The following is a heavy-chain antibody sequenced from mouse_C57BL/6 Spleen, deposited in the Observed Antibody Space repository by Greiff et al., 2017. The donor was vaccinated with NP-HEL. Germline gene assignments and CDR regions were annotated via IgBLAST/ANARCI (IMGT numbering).Heavy chain of an antibody. CDR1: GYSITSCYY. CDR3: AREWGISTMVTRVFDYAMDY. V-gene: IGHV3-6*01. D-gene: IGHD2-2*01. CDR2: ISYDGSN. J-gene: IGHJ4*01. Sequence: EVKLMESGPGLVKPSQSLSLTCSVTGYSITSCYYWNWIRQPPGNKLDWMGYISYDGSNNYNPSLKNQIPITRDTSKKQFFLKLKSVTTEDTDTYYCAREWGISTMVTRVFDYAMDYWGQGTSVTVSS.